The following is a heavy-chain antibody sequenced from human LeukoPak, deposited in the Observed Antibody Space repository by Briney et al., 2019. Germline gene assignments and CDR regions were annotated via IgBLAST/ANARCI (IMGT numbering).Heavy chain of an antibody. J-gene: IGHJ6*02. D-gene: IGHD2-2*01. CDR2: INHSGST. Sequence: SETLSLTCAVYGGSFSGYYWSWIRQPPGKGLEWIGEINHSGSTNYNPSLKSRVTISVDTSKNQFSLKLSSVTAADTAVYYCAREGRTSSPPDYGMDVWGQGTTVTVSS. V-gene: IGHV4-34*01. CDR1: GGSFSGYY. CDR3: AREGRTSSPPDYGMDV.